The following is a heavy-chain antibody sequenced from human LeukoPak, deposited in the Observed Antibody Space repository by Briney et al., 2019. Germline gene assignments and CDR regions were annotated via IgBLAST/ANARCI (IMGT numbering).Heavy chain of an antibody. CDR1: GVSIISYY. CDR2: IHSSGST. J-gene: IGHJ4*02. V-gene: IGHV4-59*01. Sequence: SETLSLTCTVSGVSIISYYWSWIRQPPGKGLAWIGFIHSSGSTGYNPSLKSRFTISVDTSKNHFPLKVTSMSAADTGVYYCARSLPGAIGAADFWGQGTLVTVSS. D-gene: IGHD6-13*01. CDR3: ARSLPGAIGAADF.